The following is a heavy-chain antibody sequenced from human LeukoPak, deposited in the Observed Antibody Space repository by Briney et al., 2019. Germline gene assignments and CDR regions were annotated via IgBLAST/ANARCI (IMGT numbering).Heavy chain of an antibody. J-gene: IGHJ4*02. CDR2: IYYSGSS. CDR1: GGSISSSSYY. CDR3: ASVDSSSWPHFDY. Sequence: SETLSLTCTVSGGSISSSSYYWGWIRQPPGKGLEWIGSIYYSGSSYYNPSLRSRVTISVDTSKNHFSLKLSSVTAADTAVYYCASVDSSSWPHFDYWGQGTLVTVSS. V-gene: IGHV4-39*07. D-gene: IGHD6-13*01.